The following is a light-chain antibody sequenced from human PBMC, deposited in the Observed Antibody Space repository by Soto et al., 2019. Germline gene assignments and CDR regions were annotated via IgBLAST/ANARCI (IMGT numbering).Light chain of an antibody. CDR1: QDISNY. CDR3: QKYNSAPST. J-gene: IGKJ3*01. V-gene: IGKV1-27*01. Sequence: DIQMTQSPSSLSASVGDRVTITCRASQDISNYLAWYQQKPGKVPKLLIYAASTLQSGVPSRFSGSGSGTDFTLTISSLQPEDVATYYCQKYNSAPSTFGPWTKVDIK. CDR2: AAS.